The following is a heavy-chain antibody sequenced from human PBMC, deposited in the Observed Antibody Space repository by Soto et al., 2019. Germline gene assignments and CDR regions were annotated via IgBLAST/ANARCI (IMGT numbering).Heavy chain of an antibody. J-gene: IGHJ4*02. D-gene: IGHD2-21*02. Sequence: ASVKVSCKASGYTFTSYAMHWVRQAPGQRLEWMGWINAGNGNTKYSQKFQGRVTITRDTSASTAYMELSSLRSEDTAAYYCARSIVVVTALDYWGQGTLVTVSS. CDR1: GYTFTSYA. V-gene: IGHV1-3*01. CDR3: ARSIVVVTALDY. CDR2: INAGNGNT.